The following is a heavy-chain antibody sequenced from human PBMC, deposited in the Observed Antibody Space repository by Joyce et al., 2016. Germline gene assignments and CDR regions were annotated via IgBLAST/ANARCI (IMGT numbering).Heavy chain of an antibody. J-gene: IGHJ4*02. CDR1: GYAFITYY. V-gene: IGHV1-46*01. D-gene: IGHD2-2*01. Sequence: QVQLVQSGAEVKKPGASVRVSCKDSGYAFITYYVHGVRQAPGQGLDWIGIINPGGGGTNYAQKFLVRVTLNRYTSTNTVYLDLSSLRSEDTAIYYCARAVVPAAAFDFWGQGTLVTVSS. CDR2: INPGGGGT. CDR3: ARAVVPAAAFDF.